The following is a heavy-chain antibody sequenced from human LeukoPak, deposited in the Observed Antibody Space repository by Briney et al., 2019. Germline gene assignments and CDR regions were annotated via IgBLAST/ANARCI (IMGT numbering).Heavy chain of an antibody. Sequence: GGSLRLSCAASGFTFSSYGMHWARQAPGKGLEWVAFIRYDGSNKYYADSVKGRFTISRDNSKNTLYLQMNSLRVEDTAVYYCAKGVWDSVRLAFDIWGQGTMVTVSS. J-gene: IGHJ3*02. CDR1: GFTFSSYG. D-gene: IGHD3-10*02. V-gene: IGHV3-30*02. CDR3: AKGVWDSVRLAFDI. CDR2: IRYDGSNK.